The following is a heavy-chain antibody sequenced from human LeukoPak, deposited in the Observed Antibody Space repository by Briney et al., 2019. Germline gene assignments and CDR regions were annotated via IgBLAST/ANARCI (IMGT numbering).Heavy chain of an antibody. V-gene: IGHV6-1*01. CDR2: TYYRSKWYN. CDR1: GDSVSSNSAA. CDR3: ARDRETAPESGSYSGYYYYYMDV. Sequence: SQTLSLTCAISGDSVSSNSAAWNRIRQSPSRGLEWLGRTYYRSKWYNDYAVSVKSRITINPDTSKNQFSLQLNSVTPEDTAVYYCARDRETAPESGSYSGYYYYYMDVWGKGTTVTISS. J-gene: IGHJ6*03. D-gene: IGHD1-26*01.